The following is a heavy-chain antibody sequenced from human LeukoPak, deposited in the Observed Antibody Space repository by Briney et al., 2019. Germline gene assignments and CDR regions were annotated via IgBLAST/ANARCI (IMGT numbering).Heavy chain of an antibody. D-gene: IGHD6-6*01. J-gene: IGHJ6*03. Sequence: ASVKVSCKASGYTFTSYYMHWVRQAPGQGLEWMGIINPSGGSTSYAQKFQGRVTMTRDMSTSTVYMELSSLRSEDTAVYYCARDRRIAAKYYYMDVWGKGTTVTVSS. CDR3: ARDRRIAAKYYYMDV. CDR1: GYTFTSYY. V-gene: IGHV1-46*01. CDR2: INPSGGST.